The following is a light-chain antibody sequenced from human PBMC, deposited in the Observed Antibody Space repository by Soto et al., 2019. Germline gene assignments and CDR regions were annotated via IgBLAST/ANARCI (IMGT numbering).Light chain of an antibody. CDR2: DAS. CDR3: QQYETFSGT. CDR1: QSVSGW. J-gene: IGKJ1*01. Sequence: DIQMTQSPSTLSGYVGDTVTVTFRASQSVSGWLAWYQQKPGEAPKLLIYDASALPRGVPSRFSGSGSGTKFTLTIASLQPDDFATYYCQQYETFSGTFGPRTKVDI. V-gene: IGKV1-5*01.